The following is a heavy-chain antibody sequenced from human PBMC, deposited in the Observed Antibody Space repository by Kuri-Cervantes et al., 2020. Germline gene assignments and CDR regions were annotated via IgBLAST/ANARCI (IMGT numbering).Heavy chain of an antibody. CDR3: ARDHYDSSGADY. D-gene: IGHD3-22*01. J-gene: IGHJ4*02. Sequence: GESLKISCAASGFTFSSYGMNWVRQAPGKGLEWVSSISTSSIYIYYADSVKGRFTISRDNAKNSLYLQTNSLRAEDTAVYYCARDHYDSSGADYWGQGTLVTDSS. CDR1: GFTFSSYG. V-gene: IGHV3-21*01. CDR2: ISTSSIYI.